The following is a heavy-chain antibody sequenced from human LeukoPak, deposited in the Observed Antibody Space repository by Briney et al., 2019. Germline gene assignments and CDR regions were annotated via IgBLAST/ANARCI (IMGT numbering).Heavy chain of an antibody. CDR2: IKSKTDGGTT. CDR3: ARVGGVDDFWSGQSRGNWFDP. V-gene: IGHV3-15*01. CDR1: GFTFSNAW. Sequence: GGSLRLYCAASGFTFSNAWMSWVRQAPGKGLEWVGRIKSKTDGGTTDYADSVKGRFTISRDNAKNSLYLQMNSLRAEDTAVYYCARVGGVDDFWSGQSRGNWFDPWGQGTLVTVSS. J-gene: IGHJ5*02. D-gene: IGHD3-3*01.